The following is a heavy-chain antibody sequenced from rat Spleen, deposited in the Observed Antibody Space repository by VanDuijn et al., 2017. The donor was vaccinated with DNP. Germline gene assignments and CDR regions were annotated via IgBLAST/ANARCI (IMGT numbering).Heavy chain of an antibody. CDR1: GFTFSSYN. CDR2: IYYDSSNK. CDR3: AKAEFGYYAMDA. J-gene: IGHJ4*01. Sequence: EVQLVESGGGLVQPGSSLKLSCVASGFTFSSYNMHWIRQAPKKGLEWIALIYYDSSNKYYADSVKGRFTISRDNSKNTLYLEMNSLRSEDTAMYYCAKAEFGYYAMDAWGQGTSVTVSS. V-gene: IGHV5-50*01. D-gene: IGHD4-3*01.